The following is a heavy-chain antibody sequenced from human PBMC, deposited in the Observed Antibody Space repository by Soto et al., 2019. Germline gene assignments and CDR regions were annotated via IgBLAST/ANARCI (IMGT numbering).Heavy chain of an antibody. CDR2: ISAYNGNT. Sequence: QVQLVQSGAEVKKPGASVKVSCKASGYTFTSYGISWVRQAPGQGLERMGWISAYNGNTNYAQKLQGRVTMTTDTSTRTGYMELRCLRSDDTAVYYCARDLAVGLVDYWGQGTLVTVSS. CDR3: ARDLAVGLVDY. J-gene: IGHJ4*02. CDR1: GYTFTSYG. V-gene: IGHV1-18*01. D-gene: IGHD6-19*01.